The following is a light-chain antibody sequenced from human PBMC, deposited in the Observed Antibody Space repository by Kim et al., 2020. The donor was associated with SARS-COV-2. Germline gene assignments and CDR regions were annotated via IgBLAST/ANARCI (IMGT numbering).Light chain of an antibody. CDR2: DAA. J-gene: IGKJ4*01. CDR1: HNIDIS. CDR3: QQRGSWPPALT. Sequence: PWESSTLSCSASHNIDISLAWYQQTPGQAPRLLIYDAAVRAAGIPDRFSGSGSRTDFSLTIGSLAPEDFAIYYCQQRGSWPPALTFGGGTKVDIK. V-gene: IGKV3-11*01.